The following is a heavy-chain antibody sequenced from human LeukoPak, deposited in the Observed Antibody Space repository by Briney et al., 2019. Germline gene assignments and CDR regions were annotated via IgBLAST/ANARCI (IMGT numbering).Heavy chain of an antibody. CDR1: GFTFSTYA. CDR2: ISSSSSTI. Sequence: GGPLRLSCEASGFTFSTYAINWVRQAPGKGPGWVSYISSSSSTIYYADSVKGRFTISRDNAKNSLFLQMNSLGAEDTAVYYCARAPTIGTTAIFDYWGQGTLVTVSS. D-gene: IGHD5-24*01. V-gene: IGHV3-48*04. CDR3: ARAPTIGTTAIFDY. J-gene: IGHJ4*02.